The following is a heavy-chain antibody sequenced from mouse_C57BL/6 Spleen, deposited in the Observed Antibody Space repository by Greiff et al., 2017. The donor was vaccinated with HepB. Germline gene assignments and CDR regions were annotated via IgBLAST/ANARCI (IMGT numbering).Heavy chain of an antibody. Sequence: DVKVEESGGGLVKPGGSLKLSCAASGFTFSDYGMHWVRQAPEKGLEWVAYISSGSSTIYYADTVKGRFTISRDNAKNTLFLQMTSLRSEDTAMYYCARPSYPAMDYWGQGTSVTVSS. CDR3: ARPSYPAMDY. CDR2: ISSGSSTI. J-gene: IGHJ4*01. V-gene: IGHV5-17*01. CDR1: GFTFSDYG.